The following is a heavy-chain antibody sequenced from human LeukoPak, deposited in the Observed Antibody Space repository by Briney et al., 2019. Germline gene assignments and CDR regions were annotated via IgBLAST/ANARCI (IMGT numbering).Heavy chain of an antibody. V-gene: IGHV1-18*01. CDR1: GYTFTSYG. D-gene: IGHD3-10*01. CDR2: ISAYNGNT. Sequence: ASVKVSCKASGYTFTSYGISWVRQAPGQGLEWMGWISAYNGNTNYAQKLQDRVTMTTDTSTSTAYMELRSLRSDDTAVYYCARVLLWFGELPHDAFDIWGQGTMVTVSS. CDR3: ARVLLWFGELPHDAFDI. J-gene: IGHJ3*02.